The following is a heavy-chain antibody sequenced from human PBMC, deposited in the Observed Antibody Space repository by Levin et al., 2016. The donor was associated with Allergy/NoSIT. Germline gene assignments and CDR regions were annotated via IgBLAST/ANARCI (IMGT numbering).Heavy chain of an antibody. D-gene: IGHD3-22*01. J-gene: IGHJ4*02. CDR2: INPNSGGT. CDR1: GYTFTGYY. CDR3: ARSRYDSSGYAGY. V-gene: IGHV1-2*02. Sequence: ASVKVSCKASGYTFTGYYMHWVRQAPGQGLEWMGWINPNSGGTNYAQKFQGRVTMTRDTSISTAYMELSRLRSDDTAVYYCARSRYDSSGYAGYWGQGTLVTVSS.